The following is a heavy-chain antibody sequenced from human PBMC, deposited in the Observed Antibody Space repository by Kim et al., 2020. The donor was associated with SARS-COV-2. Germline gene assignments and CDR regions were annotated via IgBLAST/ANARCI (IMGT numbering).Heavy chain of an antibody. CDR1: GASISSNY. CDR3: TRGGYSGIY. Sequence: SETLSLTCTVSGASISSNYWSWIRQPPGKGLEWIGYIYESGSTYNPSLKSRFTILVDTSKNQFSLKLSSVTAADTAVYYCTRGGYSGIYWGQGTLVTVSS. D-gene: IGHD1-1*01. CDR2: IYESGST. J-gene: IGHJ4*02. V-gene: IGHV4-59*01.